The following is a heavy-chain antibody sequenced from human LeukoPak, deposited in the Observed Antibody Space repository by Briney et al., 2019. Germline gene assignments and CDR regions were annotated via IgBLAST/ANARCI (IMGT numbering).Heavy chain of an antibody. CDR2: VAHRADGGRA. Sequence: GGSLRLSCAASGFTFNNAYIGWVRQAPGKGLEWVARVAHRADGGRAEYITPVQGRFTISRDDSKDTLYLQMNSLKTEDTAVYYCAASVTTPGGFDYWGQGTLVTVSS. CDR1: GFTFNNAY. J-gene: IGHJ4*02. V-gene: IGHV3-15*04. D-gene: IGHD1/OR15-1a*01. CDR3: AASVTTPGGFDY.